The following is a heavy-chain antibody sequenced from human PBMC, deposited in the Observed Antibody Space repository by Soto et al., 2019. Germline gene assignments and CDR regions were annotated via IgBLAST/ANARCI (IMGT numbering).Heavy chain of an antibody. CDR3: ARASEKDCSGGSCYVY. V-gene: IGHV1-69*13. CDR1: GGTFSSYA. D-gene: IGHD2-15*01. J-gene: IGHJ4*02. CDR2: IIPIFGTA. Sequence: SVKVSCKASGGTFSSYAISWVRQAPGQGLEWMGGIIPIFGTANYAQKFQGRVTITADESTSTAYMELSSLRSEDTAVYYCARASEKDCSGGSCYVYWGQGTLVTVSS.